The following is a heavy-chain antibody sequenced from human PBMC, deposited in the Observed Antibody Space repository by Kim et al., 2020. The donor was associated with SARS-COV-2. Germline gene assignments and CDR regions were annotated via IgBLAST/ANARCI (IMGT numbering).Heavy chain of an antibody. CDR2: INSDGSST. J-gene: IGHJ6*02. V-gene: IGHV3-74*01. D-gene: IGHD2-2*01. CDR1: GFTFSSYW. Sequence: GGSLRLSCAASGFTFSSYWMHWVRQAPGKGLVWVSRINSDGSSTSYADSVKGRFTISRDNAKNTLYLQMNSLRAEDTAVYYCARAINLGYCSSTSCYGYYYYYGMDVWGQGTTVTVSS. CDR3: ARAINLGYCSSTSCYGYYYYYGMDV.